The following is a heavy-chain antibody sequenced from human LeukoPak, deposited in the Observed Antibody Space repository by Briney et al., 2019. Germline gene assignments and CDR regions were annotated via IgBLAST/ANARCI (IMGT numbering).Heavy chain of an antibody. CDR3: ARDSWNSAFEY. J-gene: IGHJ4*02. CDR2: IKQDGSEK. D-gene: IGHD1/OR15-1a*01. V-gene: IGHV3-7*01. Sequence: PGGSLRLSCAASGFTFSSYAMSWVRQTPGKGLEWVANIKQDGSEKYYVDSVKGRFTISRDNAKNSLYLQMNSLRAEDTAVYFCARDSWNSAFEYWGQGTLVTVSS. CDR1: GFTFSSYA.